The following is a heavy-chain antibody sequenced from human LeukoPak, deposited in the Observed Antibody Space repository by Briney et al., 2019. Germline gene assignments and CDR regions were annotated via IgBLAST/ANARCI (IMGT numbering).Heavy chain of an antibody. CDR2: IYDSGST. CDR3: AKAGYLEYFRH. J-gene: IGHJ1*01. CDR1: GGSISSYY. Sequence: PSETLSLTCTVSGGSISSYYWSWIRQPPGKGLEWIGYIYDSGSTNYNPSLKSRVTISVDTSKNQFSLKLSSVTAADTAVYYCAKAGYLEYFRHWGQGTLVTVSS. V-gene: IGHV4-59*01. D-gene: IGHD5-12*01.